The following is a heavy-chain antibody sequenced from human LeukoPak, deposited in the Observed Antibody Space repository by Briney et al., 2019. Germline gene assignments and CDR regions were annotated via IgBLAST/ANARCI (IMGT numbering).Heavy chain of an antibody. CDR1: GYTFTINY. Sequence: ASVTVSFTASGYTFTINYIHWVRQAPGQGLEWMGMIYPRDGSTSYAQKFQGRVTMTRDTSTSTVYMELSSLRSEDTAVYYCARDKAEAGHLADYWGQGTLVTVSS. V-gene: IGHV1-46*01. CDR3: ARDKAEAGHLADY. J-gene: IGHJ4*02. D-gene: IGHD6-19*01. CDR2: IYPRDGST.